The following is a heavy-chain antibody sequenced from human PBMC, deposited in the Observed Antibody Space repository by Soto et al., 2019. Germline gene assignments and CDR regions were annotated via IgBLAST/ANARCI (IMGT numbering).Heavy chain of an antibody. CDR3: ARGLSITMIVGRDAFDI. Sequence: SVKVSCKASGGTFSSYAISWVRQAPGQGLEWMGGIIPIFGTANYAQKFQGRVTITADESTSTAYMELSSLRSEDTAVYYCARGLSITMIVGRDAFDIWGQGTMVTVAS. J-gene: IGHJ3*02. CDR1: GGTFSSYA. V-gene: IGHV1-69*13. D-gene: IGHD3-22*01. CDR2: IIPIFGTA.